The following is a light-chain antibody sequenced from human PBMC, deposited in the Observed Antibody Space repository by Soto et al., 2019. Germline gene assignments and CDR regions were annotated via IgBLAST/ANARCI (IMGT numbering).Light chain of an antibody. Sequence: ELTQPPSVSVSPGQTASITCSGDKLGDKYACWYQQKPGQSPVLVIYQDSKRPSGIPERFSGSNSGNTATLTISGTQAMDEADYYCQAWDSSQGVVFGGGTQLTVL. V-gene: IGLV3-1*01. CDR3: QAWDSSQGVV. J-gene: IGLJ2*01. CDR1: KLGDKY. CDR2: QDS.